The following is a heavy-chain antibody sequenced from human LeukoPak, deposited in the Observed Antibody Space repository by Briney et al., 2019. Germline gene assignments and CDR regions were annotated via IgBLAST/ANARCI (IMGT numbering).Heavy chain of an antibody. CDR2: INHSGST. CDR3: AREMFGELLYWFDY. Sequence: PSETLSLTCAVYGGSFSGYYWSWIRQPPGKGLEWIGEINHSGSTNYNPSLKSRVTISVDTSKNQFSLKLSSVTAADTAVYHCAREMFGELLYWFDYWGQGTLVTVSS. J-gene: IGHJ4*02. D-gene: IGHD3-10*02. V-gene: IGHV4-34*01. CDR1: GGSFSGYY.